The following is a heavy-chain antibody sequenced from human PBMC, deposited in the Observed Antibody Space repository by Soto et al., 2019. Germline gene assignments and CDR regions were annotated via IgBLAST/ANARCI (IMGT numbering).Heavy chain of an antibody. CDR1: DYTFTNYG. V-gene: IGHV1-18*01. J-gene: IGHJ5*02. D-gene: IGHD3-10*01. CDR2: INVYNGNT. CDR3: ARGVGSGSYYNQYNWFDP. Sequence: QVQLVQSGGEVKKPGASVKVSCKASDYTFTNYGISWVRQAPGQGLEWMGWINVYNGNTKYAQKVQGRVTMTTDTSTSTAYMELRSLRSDDTAVYYCARGVGSGSYYNQYNWFDPWGQGTLVTVSS.